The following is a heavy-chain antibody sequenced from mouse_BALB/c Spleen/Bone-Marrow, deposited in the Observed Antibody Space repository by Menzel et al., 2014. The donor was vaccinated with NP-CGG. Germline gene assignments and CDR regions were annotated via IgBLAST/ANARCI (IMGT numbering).Heavy chain of an antibody. CDR3: ARAMIYYYAMDY. V-gene: IGHV1-14*01. CDR1: GYSFTSFI. J-gene: IGHJ4*01. D-gene: IGHD2-4*01. Sequence: EVQLQQSGPELVKPGASVKMSCKASGYSFTSFILHWVKMRPGQGLEWIGYINPYNDGTKYNEKFKGKAILTSDKSSSSANMELSRLTSEDSAVYYCARAMIYYYAMDYWGQGTSVTVSS. CDR2: INPYNDGT.